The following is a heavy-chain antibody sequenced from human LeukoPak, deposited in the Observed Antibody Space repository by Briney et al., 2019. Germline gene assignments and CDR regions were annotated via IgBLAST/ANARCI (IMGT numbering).Heavy chain of an antibody. J-gene: IGHJ1*01. V-gene: IGHV4-39*01. CDR3: ARRMVRGVIPQKYFQH. CDR1: GGSISSSSYY. Sequence: PSETLSLTCTVSGGSISSSSYYWGWIRQPPGKGLEWIGSIYYSGSTYYNPSLKSRVTISVDTSKNQFSLKLSSVTAADTAVYYCARRMVRGVIPQKYFQHWGQGTLVTVSS. D-gene: IGHD3-10*01. CDR2: IYYSGST.